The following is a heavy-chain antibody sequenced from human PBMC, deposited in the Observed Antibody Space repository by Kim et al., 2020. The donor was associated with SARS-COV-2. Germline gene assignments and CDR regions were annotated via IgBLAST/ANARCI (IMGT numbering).Heavy chain of an antibody. CDR3: ARSPPGAYGSGSYSFWFDP. CDR1: GGSISSYY. J-gene: IGHJ5*02. Sequence: SETLSLTCTVSGGSISSYYWSWIRQPPEKGLEWIGYIYYSGSTNYNPSLKSRVTISVDTSKNQFSLKLSTVTAADTAVDYCARSPPGAYGSGSYSFWFDPWGQGTLVTVSS. D-gene: IGHD3-10*01. V-gene: IGHV4-59*01. CDR2: IYYSGST.